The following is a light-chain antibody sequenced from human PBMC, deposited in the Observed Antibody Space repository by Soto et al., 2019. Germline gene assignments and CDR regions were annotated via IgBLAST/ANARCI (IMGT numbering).Light chain of an antibody. Sequence: QSALTQPRSVSGSPGQSVTISCTGTSSDVGNYNYVAWYRQHPGNAPELMIYDVAQRPSGVPDRFSGSKSGNTASLTISGLQAEDEADYYCCSYAGSYTWVFGGGTKLTVL. CDR2: DVA. CDR3: CSYAGSYTWV. CDR1: SSDVGNYNY. V-gene: IGLV2-11*01. J-gene: IGLJ3*02.